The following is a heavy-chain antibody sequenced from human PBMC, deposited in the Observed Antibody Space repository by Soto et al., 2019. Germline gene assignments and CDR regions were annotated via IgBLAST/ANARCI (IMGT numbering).Heavy chain of an antibody. D-gene: IGHD6-6*01. V-gene: IGHV5-51*01. Sequence: PGESLKISCKGSGYSFTSYWIGWVRQMPGKGLEWMGIIYPGDSDTRYSPSFQGQVTISADKSISTAYLQWSSLKASDTAMYYCARSPPARLAAIRRDYNYLDYWGQGTLVTVSS. CDR1: GYSFTSYW. J-gene: IGHJ4*02. CDR3: ARSPPARLAAIRRDYNYLDY. CDR2: IYPGDSDT.